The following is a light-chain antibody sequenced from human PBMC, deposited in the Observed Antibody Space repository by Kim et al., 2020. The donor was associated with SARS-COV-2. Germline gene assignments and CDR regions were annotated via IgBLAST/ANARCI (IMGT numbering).Light chain of an antibody. Sequence: AEGKTARITCGGNNIGTKSVHWYQQKPGQAPVLVIYYDSDRPSGIPERFSGSNSGNTATLTISRVEAGDEADYYCQVWESSSDHYVFGTGTKVTVL. CDR1: NIGTKS. V-gene: IGLV3-21*01. CDR2: YDS. CDR3: QVWESSSDHYV. J-gene: IGLJ1*01.